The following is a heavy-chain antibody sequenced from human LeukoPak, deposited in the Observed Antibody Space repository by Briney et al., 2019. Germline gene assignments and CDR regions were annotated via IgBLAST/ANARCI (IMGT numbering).Heavy chain of an antibody. CDR1: GFTFSSYS. Sequence: GGSLRLSCAASGFTFSSYSMNWVRQAPGKGLEWVAVISYDGSNKYYADSVKGRFTISRDNSKNTLYLQMNSLRAEDTAVYYCASPRRLRPDYWGQGTLVTVSS. V-gene: IGHV3-30*03. CDR2: ISYDGSNK. D-gene: IGHD4-17*01. CDR3: ASPRRLRPDY. J-gene: IGHJ4*02.